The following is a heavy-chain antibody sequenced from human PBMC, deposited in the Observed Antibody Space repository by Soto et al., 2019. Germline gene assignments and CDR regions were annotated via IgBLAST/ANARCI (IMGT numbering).Heavy chain of an antibody. CDR3: ARESRIAAVPRFDY. V-gene: IGHV3-33*01. CDR1: GFTFSSYG. J-gene: IGHJ4*02. CDR2: IWYDGSNK. D-gene: IGHD6-13*01. Sequence: GGSLRLSCAASGFTFSSYGMHWVRQAPGKGLEWVAVIWYDGSNKYYADSVKGRFTISRDNSKNTLYLQMNSLRAEDTAVYYCARESRIAAVPRFDYWGQGTLVTVSS.